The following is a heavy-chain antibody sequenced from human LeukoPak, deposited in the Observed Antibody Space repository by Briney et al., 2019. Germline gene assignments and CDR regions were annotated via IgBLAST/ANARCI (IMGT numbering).Heavy chain of an antibody. CDR1: GYTFTSYD. Sequence: ASVKVSCKASGYTFTSYDINWVRQATGQGLEWMGWMNPNSGDTGYAQKFQSRVTMTRNTSINTAYMELGSLRSEDTAVYYCARGPRYCSGGSCYSGTLRGWGQGTLVTVSS. J-gene: IGHJ4*02. V-gene: IGHV1-8*01. CDR2: MNPNSGDT. D-gene: IGHD2-15*01. CDR3: ARGPRYCSGGSCYSGTLRG.